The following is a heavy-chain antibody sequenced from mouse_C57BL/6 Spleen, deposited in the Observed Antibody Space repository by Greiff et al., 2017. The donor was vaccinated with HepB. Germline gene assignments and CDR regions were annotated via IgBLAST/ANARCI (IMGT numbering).Heavy chain of an antibody. D-gene: IGHD2-1*01. J-gene: IGHJ2*01. CDR3: ARDINGNYFDY. V-gene: IGHV1-19*01. CDR1: GYTFTDYY. Sequence: EVQLQQSGPVLVKPGASVKMSCKASGYTFTDYYMNWVKQSHGKSLEWIGVINPYNGGTSYNQKFKGKATLTVDKSSSTAYMELNSLTSEDSAVYYCARDINGNYFDYWGQGTTLTVSS. CDR2: INPYNGGT.